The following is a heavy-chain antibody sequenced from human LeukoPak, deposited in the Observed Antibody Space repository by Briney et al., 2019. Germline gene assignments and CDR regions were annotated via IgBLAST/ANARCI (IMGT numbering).Heavy chain of an antibody. CDR2: IRSKAYRGTT. CDR3: ARGPIQLWIHNAMDV. J-gene: IGHJ6*02. D-gene: IGHD5-18*01. V-gene: IGHV3-49*04. Sequence: PGRSLRLSCTGSGFTFGDHAMSWVRQAPGKGLEWVGFIRSKAYRGTTEYAASVKGRFTISRDDSASIAYLQMNSLRTEDTAVYYYARGPIQLWIHNAMDVWGQGTTVTVSS. CDR1: GFTFGDHA.